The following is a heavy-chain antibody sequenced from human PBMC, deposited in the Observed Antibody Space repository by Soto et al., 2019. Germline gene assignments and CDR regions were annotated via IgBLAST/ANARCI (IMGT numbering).Heavy chain of an antibody. Sequence: QVQLVESGGGVVQPGRSLRLSCAASGFTSSNYGMHWVRQAPGKGLEWVAVIWFDGSYKYYADSVKGRFTISRDNSKNTLYLQMNSLRAEDTDVYYCAREYAGGKGSDFDSWGQGTLVTVSA. D-gene: IGHD6-13*01. CDR3: AREYAGGKGSDFDS. CDR1: GFTSSNYG. J-gene: IGHJ4*02. CDR2: IWFDGSYK. V-gene: IGHV3-33*01.